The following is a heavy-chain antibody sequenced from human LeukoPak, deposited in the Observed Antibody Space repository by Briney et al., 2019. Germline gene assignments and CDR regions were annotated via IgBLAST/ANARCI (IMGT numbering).Heavy chain of an antibody. Sequence: SETLSLTCTVSGGSISSSSYYWGWIRQPPGKGLEWIGSIYYSGSTYYNPSLKSRVTISVDTSKNQFSLKLSSVTAADTAVYYCARLGAPSNPNWFDPWGQGTLVTVSS. D-gene: IGHD3-16*01. CDR2: IYYSGST. J-gene: IGHJ5*02. V-gene: IGHV4-39*01. CDR1: GGSISSSSYY. CDR3: ARLGAPSNPNWFDP.